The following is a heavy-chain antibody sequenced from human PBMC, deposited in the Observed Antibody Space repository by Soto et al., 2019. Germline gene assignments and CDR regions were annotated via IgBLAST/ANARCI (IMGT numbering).Heavy chain of an antibody. V-gene: IGHV1-18*01. Sequence: QVQLVQSGAEVKKPGASVKVSCKASGYTFTNFGISWVRQAPGQGLEWMGWISTHNGNTYYAQNFQGRVTMTSDTPTSTAYMELRSLRSDDTAFYYCVRDEISSAGLDPWGQGTLVTVSS. CDR2: ISTHNGNT. J-gene: IGHJ5*02. CDR3: VRDEISSAGLDP. CDR1: GYTFTNFG.